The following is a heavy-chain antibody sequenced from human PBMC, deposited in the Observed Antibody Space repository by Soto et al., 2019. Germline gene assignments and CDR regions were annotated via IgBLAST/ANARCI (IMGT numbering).Heavy chain of an antibody. Sequence: PGGSLRLSCAASGFTFSIYAMSWVRQAPGQGLEWVSRINSGGGTTTYADSVKGRFTISRDNAKNTLYLQMNGLRAEDTAVYYCARWFTYGNFDYFDYWGQGTQVTVSS. CDR1: GFTFSIYA. CDR2: INSGGGTT. D-gene: IGHD3-10*01. V-gene: IGHV3-74*01. J-gene: IGHJ4*02. CDR3: ARWFTYGNFDYFDY.